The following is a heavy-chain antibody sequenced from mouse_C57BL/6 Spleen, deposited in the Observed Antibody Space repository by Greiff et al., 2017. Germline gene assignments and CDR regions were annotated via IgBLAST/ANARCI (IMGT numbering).Heavy chain of an antibody. D-gene: IGHD2-1*01. CDR2: IYPGDGDT. Sequence: VQGVESGAELVKPGASVKISCKASGYAFSSYWMNWVKQRPGKGLEWIGQIYPGDGDTNYNGKFKGKATLTADKSSSTAYMQLSSLTSEDSAVYFCARFGKEYFDYWGQGTTLTVSS. J-gene: IGHJ2*01. CDR1: GYAFSSYW. CDR3: ARFGKEYFDY. V-gene: IGHV1-80*01.